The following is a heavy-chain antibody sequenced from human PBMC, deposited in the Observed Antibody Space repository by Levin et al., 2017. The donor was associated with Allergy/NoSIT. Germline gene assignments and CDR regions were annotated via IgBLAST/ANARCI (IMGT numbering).Heavy chain of an antibody. CDR3: ARDRCSYERNRCYYYYGMDV. D-gene: IGHD1-14*01. CDR2: ISYDGSNK. J-gene: IGHJ6*02. V-gene: IGHV3-30*04. Sequence: GGSLRLSCAASGFTFSSYAMHWVRQAPGKGLEWVAVISYDGSNKYYADSVKGRFTISRDNSKNTLYLQMNSLRAEDTAVYYCARDRCSYERNRCYYYYGMDVWGQGTTVTVSS. CDR1: GFTFSSYA.